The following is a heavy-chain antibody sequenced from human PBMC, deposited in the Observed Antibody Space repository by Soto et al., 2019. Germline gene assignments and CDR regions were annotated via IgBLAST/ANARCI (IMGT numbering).Heavy chain of an antibody. CDR2: ISSSSGYI. V-gene: IGHV3-21*01. Sequence: GGSLRLSCAASGFTFSSYSMNWVRQAPGKGLEWVSSISSSSGYIYYADSVKGRFTISRDNAKNSLYLQMNSLRAEDTAVYYCARVVFLGSDYWGQGTLVTVSS. CDR3: ARVVFLGSDY. J-gene: IGHJ4*02. D-gene: IGHD2-2*01. CDR1: GFTFSSYS.